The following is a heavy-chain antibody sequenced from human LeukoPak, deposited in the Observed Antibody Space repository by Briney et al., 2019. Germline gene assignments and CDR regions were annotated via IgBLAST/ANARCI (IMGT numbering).Heavy chain of an antibody. Sequence: SVKVSCKASGYTFTSYGISWVRQAPGQGLEWMGRIIPILGIANYAQKFQGRVTITADKSTSTAYMELSSLGSEDTAVYYCARDCSGGSCYGGGFDYWGQGTLVTVSS. J-gene: IGHJ4*02. CDR2: IIPILGIA. CDR3: ARDCSGGSCYGGGFDY. CDR1: GYTFTSYG. V-gene: IGHV1-69*04. D-gene: IGHD2-15*01.